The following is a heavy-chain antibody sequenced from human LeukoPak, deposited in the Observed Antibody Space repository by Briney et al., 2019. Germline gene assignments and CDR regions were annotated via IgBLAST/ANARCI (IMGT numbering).Heavy chain of an antibody. V-gene: IGHV3-21*01. CDR1: GFTFSSYS. D-gene: IGHD3-22*01. CDR2: ISSSGSYI. Sequence: PGGSLRLSCAASGFTFSSYSMKWVRQAPGKGPEWVSSISSSGSYIYYADSVKGRFTISRDNAKNSLYLQMNSLRAEDTAVYYCAKNPEPYDSSQNGWGQGTLVSVSS. CDR3: AKNPEPYDSSQNG. J-gene: IGHJ4*02.